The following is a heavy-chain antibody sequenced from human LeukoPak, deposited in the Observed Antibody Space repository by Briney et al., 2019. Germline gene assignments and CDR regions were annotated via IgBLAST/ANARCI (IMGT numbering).Heavy chain of an antibody. CDR3: ARDRPARGAHIDY. CDR2: IQYDGSNK. V-gene: IGHV3-30*02. J-gene: IGHJ4*02. D-gene: IGHD4/OR15-4a*01. Sequence: PGGSLRLSCVAPGFIFSSYGMHWVRQAPGKGLEWVAYIQYDGSNKQYADSVKGRFTISRDNAKNSLYLQMNSLRAEDTAVYYCARDRPARGAHIDYWGQGALVTVSS. CDR1: GFIFSSYG.